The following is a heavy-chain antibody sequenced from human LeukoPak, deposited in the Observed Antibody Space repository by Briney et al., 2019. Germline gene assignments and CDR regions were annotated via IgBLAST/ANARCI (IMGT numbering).Heavy chain of an antibody. CDR3: AREAAYYDYVWGSSDYFDY. CDR2: IYTSGST. Sequence: PSETLSLTCTVSGGSISSYYWSWIRQPAGKGLEWIGRIYTSGSTNYNPSLKSRVTMSVDTSKNQFSLKLSSVTAADTAVYYCAREAAYYDYVWGSSDYFDYWGQGTLVTVSS. D-gene: IGHD3-16*01. CDR1: GGSISSYY. V-gene: IGHV4-4*07. J-gene: IGHJ4*02.